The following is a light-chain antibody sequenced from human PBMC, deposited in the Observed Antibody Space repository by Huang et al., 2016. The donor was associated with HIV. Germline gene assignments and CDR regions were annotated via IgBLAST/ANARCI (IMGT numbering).Light chain of an antibody. CDR3: QQFNNWPRT. V-gene: IGKV3-15*01. J-gene: IGKJ2*01. CDR1: QSVSNN. CDR2: DAS. Sequence: EIVMTQSPATLSVSPGERATLSCRASQSVSNNLAWYQQKPGRTPRLLVYDASTRATGIPARVGGSGSGTEFTLTISSLQSEDFAVYFCQQFNNWPRTFGQGTKLEIK.